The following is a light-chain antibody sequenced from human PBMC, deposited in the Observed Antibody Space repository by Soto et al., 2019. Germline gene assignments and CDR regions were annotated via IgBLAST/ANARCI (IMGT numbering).Light chain of an antibody. CDR3: SSYTASSTLVV. Sequence: QSALTQPASVSGSPGQSITISCTGTSSDVGGYNYVSWYQQHPGKAPKLMIYDVRNRPSGVSNRISGSKSGNTASLTISGLQAEDEVDYYCSSYTASSTLVVFGTGTKLTVL. CDR2: DVR. CDR1: SSDVGGYNY. J-gene: IGLJ1*01. V-gene: IGLV2-14*01.